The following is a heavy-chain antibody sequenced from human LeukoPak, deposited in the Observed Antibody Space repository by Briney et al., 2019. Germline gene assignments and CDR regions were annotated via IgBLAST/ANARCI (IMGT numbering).Heavy chain of an antibody. V-gene: IGHV1-8*01. D-gene: IGHD6-13*01. Sequence: GASVKVSCKASGYTFTSYDINWVRQATGQGLEWMGWMNPNSGNTGYAQKLQGRVTMTRNTSISTAYMELSRLRSDDTAVYYCAREDGSSPNNWFDPWGQGTLVTVSS. CDR1: GYTFTSYD. J-gene: IGHJ5*02. CDR2: MNPNSGNT. CDR3: AREDGSSPNNWFDP.